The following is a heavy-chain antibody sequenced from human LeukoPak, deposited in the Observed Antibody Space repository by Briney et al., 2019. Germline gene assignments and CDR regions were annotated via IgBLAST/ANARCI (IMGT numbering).Heavy chain of an antibody. Sequence: PGRSLRLSCAASGFTFDDYAMHWVRQAPGKGLEWVSGISWNSGSIGYADSVKGRFTISRDNAKNSLYLQMNSLRAEDTAVFYCARDWSDFDYWGQGTLVTVSS. CDR2: ISWNSGSI. J-gene: IGHJ4*02. V-gene: IGHV3-9*01. D-gene: IGHD3/OR15-3a*01. CDR1: GFTFDDYA. CDR3: ARDWSDFDY.